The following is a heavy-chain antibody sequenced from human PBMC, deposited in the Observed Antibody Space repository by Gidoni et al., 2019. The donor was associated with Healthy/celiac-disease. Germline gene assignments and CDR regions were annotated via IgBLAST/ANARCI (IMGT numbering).Heavy chain of an antibody. J-gene: IGHJ4*02. CDR1: GFTVSSNY. Sequence: EVQLVETGGGLTQPGGSMRLSCAASGFTVSSNYMSWVRQAPGKGLVWVSVIYGGGSTYYADSVKGRFTISRDNSKNTLYLQMNSLRAEDTAVYYCARDQVPGRSYWGQGTLVTVSS. V-gene: IGHV3-53*02. CDR3: ARDQVPGRSY. CDR2: IYGGGST. D-gene: IGHD1-1*01.